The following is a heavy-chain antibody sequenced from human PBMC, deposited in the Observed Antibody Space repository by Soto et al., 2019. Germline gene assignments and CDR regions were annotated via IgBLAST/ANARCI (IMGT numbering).Heavy chain of an antibody. Sequence: EVQLVESGGGVVQPGESLKLSCAASGFTLSGSAVHWVRQASGKGLEWVGRIRSKTHNYATDYIASVKGRFTMSRDDSNTTAYLQMDGMKTDDTAVYYCTRSGGSYSFGYWGQGTLVTVSS. D-gene: IGHD1-26*01. V-gene: IGHV3-73*02. CDR2: IRSKTHNYAT. CDR3: TRSGGSYSFGY. CDR1: GFTLSGSA. J-gene: IGHJ4*02.